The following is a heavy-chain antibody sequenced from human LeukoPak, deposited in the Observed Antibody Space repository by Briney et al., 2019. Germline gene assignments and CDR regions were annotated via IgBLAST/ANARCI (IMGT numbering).Heavy chain of an antibody. D-gene: IGHD3-3*01. Sequence: SETLSLTCTVSGGSISSHYWSWIRQPPGKGLEWIGYIYYSGSTNYNPSLKSRVTISVDTSKNQFSLKLSSVTAADTAVYYCAIEVFWSGEFDYWGQGTLVTVSS. CDR2: IYYSGST. J-gene: IGHJ4*02. CDR3: AIEVFWSGEFDY. V-gene: IGHV4-59*11. CDR1: GGSISSHY.